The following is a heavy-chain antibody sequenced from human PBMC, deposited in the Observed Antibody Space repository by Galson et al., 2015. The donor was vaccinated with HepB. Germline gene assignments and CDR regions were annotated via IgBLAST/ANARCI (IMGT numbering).Heavy chain of an antibody. V-gene: IGHV1-3*01. CDR1: GYTFSNYA. D-gene: IGHD3-22*01. Sequence: SVKVSCKASGYTFSNYALHWVRQAPGKRLEWMGWINAGNGNTKYSQKFKDRVTITRDKSESTAYMELSSLRSEDTAVYYCARSAYDNSGYFKKAFDIWGQGTMVTFSS. J-gene: IGHJ3*02. CDR3: ARSAYDNSGYFKKAFDI. CDR2: INAGNGNT.